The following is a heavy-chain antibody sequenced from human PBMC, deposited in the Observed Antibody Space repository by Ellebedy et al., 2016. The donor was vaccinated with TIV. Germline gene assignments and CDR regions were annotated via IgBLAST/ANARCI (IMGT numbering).Heavy chain of an antibody. J-gene: IGHJ3*02. V-gene: IGHV4-59*01. CDR2: IHYSGT. Sequence: SETLSLTXSISSDSINIYYWSWIRQPPGKGLEWIGYIHYSGTKYNPSLKSRVTISEDTSENQFSLRLSSVTAADTAVYYCARGLRYFEEAHDAFDIWGQGTMVTVSS. CDR1: SDSINIYY. D-gene: IGHD3-9*01. CDR3: ARGLRYFEEAHDAFDI.